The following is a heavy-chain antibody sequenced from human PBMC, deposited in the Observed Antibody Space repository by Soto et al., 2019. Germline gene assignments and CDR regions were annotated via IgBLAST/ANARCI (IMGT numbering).Heavy chain of an antibody. J-gene: IGHJ6*03. CDR1: GFTFDDYA. Sequence: EVQLVESGGGLVQPGRSLRLSCAASGFTFDDYAMHWVRQAPGKGLEWVSGISWNSGSIGYADSVKGRFTISRDNAKNSLYLQMNSLRAEDTALYYCAKDYLGIAAADRFDYYYYYMNVWGKGTTVTVS. D-gene: IGHD6-13*01. CDR2: ISWNSGSI. CDR3: AKDYLGIAAADRFDYYYYYMNV. V-gene: IGHV3-9*01.